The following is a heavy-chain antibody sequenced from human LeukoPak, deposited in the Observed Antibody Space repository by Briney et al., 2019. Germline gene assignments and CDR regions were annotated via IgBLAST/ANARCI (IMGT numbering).Heavy chain of an antibody. D-gene: IGHD4-23*01. CDR3: ARDSGGCRGNNCFDTFDI. CDR2: ISYDGSNK. CDR1: GFTFSSYA. V-gene: IGHV3-30-3*01. Sequence: GRSLRLSCAASGFTFSSYAMHWVRQAPGKGLEWVAVISYDGSNKYFAGSVQGRFTISRDNAQNSLYLQMNSLGAEDTAMYYCARDSGGCRGNNCFDTFDIWGQGTMVTVSS. J-gene: IGHJ3*02.